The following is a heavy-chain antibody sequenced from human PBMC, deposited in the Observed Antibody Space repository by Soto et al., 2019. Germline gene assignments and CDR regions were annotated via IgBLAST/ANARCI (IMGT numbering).Heavy chain of an antibody. CDR3: ARSDYDLSDYPWFDP. V-gene: IGHV4-59*01. CDR2: IYYTGST. J-gene: IGHJ5*02. CDR1: GGSISSYY. Sequence: GPGPDFSSETLSLTCTVSGGSISSYYWSWIRQPPGKGLEWIAYIYYTGSTKYNPSLKSRVTISVDTSKNQFSLKLRSVTAADTAVYYCARSDYDLSDYPWFDPWGQGTLVTVSS. D-gene: IGHD3-3*01.